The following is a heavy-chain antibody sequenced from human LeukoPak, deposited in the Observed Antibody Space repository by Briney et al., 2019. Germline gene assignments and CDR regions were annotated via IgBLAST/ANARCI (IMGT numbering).Heavy chain of an antibody. J-gene: IGHJ4*02. CDR2: INHSGST. CDR3: ARHRVSIVAVGPFDY. V-gene: IGHV4-34*01. D-gene: IGHD6-13*01. Sequence: SETLSLTCAVYGGSFSGYYWSWIRQPPGKGLEWIGEINHSGSTNYNPSLKSRVTISVDTSKNQFSLKLSSVTAADTAVYYCARHRVSIVAVGPFDYWGQGTLVTVSS. CDR1: GGSFSGYY.